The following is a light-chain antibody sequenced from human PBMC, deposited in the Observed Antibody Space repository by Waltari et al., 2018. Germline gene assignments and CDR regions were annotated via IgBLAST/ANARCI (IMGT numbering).Light chain of an antibody. Sequence: DIVMTQSPDSLAVSLGERATINCQSSQSVLYRSNNKHSVAWYQQKPGQSPKLLIYWSSTRESGVPDRFSGGGSGTDFTLTISSLQADDVAIYYCQQYYSLPTFGGGTKEEI. CDR3: QQYYSLPT. J-gene: IGKJ4*01. CDR1: QSVLYRSNNKHS. V-gene: IGKV4-1*01. CDR2: WSS.